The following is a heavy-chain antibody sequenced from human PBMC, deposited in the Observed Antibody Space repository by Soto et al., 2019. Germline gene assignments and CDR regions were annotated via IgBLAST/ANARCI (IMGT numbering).Heavy chain of an antibody. CDR2: ISSGGRTI. V-gene: IGHV3-11*01. J-gene: IGHJ4*02. D-gene: IGHD6-19*01. CDR1: GFTFSDYY. Sequence: GGSLRLSCAASGFTFSDYYMSWIRQAPGKGLEWVSYISSGGRTIYYADSVKGRFTISRDNAKNSLYLQMNSLRAEDTAVYYCARGQQWLASDYWGQGTLVTVSS. CDR3: ARGQQWLASDY.